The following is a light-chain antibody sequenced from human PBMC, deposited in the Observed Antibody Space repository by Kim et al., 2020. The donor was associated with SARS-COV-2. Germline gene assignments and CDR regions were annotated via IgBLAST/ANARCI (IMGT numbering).Light chain of an antibody. J-gene: IGLJ3*02. CDR3: SAWDSSLGAWM. Sequence: QTAIPTCTGTSNDVGDEGSAWLRHDQRHTPKPLSVRSNVRPSGISDRLSATRSGNTASLTITGLQPEDVADYYCSAWDSSLGAWMFGGGTQVT. CDR1: SNDVGDEG. CDR2: RSN. V-gene: IGLV10-54*01.